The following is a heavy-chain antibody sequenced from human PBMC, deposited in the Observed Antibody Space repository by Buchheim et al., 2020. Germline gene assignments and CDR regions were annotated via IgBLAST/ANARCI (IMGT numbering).Heavy chain of an antibody. CDR1: GYTFTSYY. D-gene: IGHD3-3*01. J-gene: IGHJ4*02. CDR2: INPSGGST. Sequence: QVQLVQSGAEVKKPGASVKVSCKASGYTFTSYYMHWVRQAPGQGLEWMGIINPSGGSTSYAQKFQGRVTMTRETSTSKAYMELSSLRSEDTAVYYCARGNVLRFLEWNFDYWGQGTL. CDR3: ARGNVLRFLEWNFDY. V-gene: IGHV1-46*01.